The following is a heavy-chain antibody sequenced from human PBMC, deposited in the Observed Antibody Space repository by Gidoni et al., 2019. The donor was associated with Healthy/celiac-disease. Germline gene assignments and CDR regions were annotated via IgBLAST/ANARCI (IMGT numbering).Heavy chain of an antibody. CDR1: GFTFSSYS. CDR3: ARDLPDYYDSSGYYAGFYY. Sequence: EVQLVESGGGLVTPGGSLNLSCAASGFTFSSYSMNWVRQAPGQGLEWVSSISSSSSYIYYADSVKGRFTISRDNAKNSLYLQMNSLRAEDTAVYYCARDLPDYYDSSGYYAGFYYWGQGTLVTVSS. CDR2: ISSSSSYI. J-gene: IGHJ4*02. D-gene: IGHD3-22*01. V-gene: IGHV3-21*06.